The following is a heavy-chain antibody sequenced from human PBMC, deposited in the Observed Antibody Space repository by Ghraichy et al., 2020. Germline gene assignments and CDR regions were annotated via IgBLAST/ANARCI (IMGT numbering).Heavy chain of an antibody. J-gene: IGHJ4*02. Sequence: GESLRLSCAASGFTFSSYSMNWVRQAPGKGLEWVSYISSSSSTIYYADSVKGRFTISRDNAKNSLYLQMNSLRAEDTAVYYCARGIAAAGVYWGQGTLVTVSS. V-gene: IGHV3-48*04. CDR1: GFTFSSYS. CDR2: ISSSSSTI. D-gene: IGHD6-13*01. CDR3: ARGIAAAGVY.